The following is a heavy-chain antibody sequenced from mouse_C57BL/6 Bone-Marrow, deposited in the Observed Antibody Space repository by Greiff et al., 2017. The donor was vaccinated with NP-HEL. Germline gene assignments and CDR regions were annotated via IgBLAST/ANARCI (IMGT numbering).Heavy chain of an antibody. CDR3: ARRRIYYYGSSYVFMDY. D-gene: IGHD1-1*01. CDR2: ISYDGSN. Sequence: EVHLVESGPGLVKPSQSLSLTCSVTGYSITSGYYWNWIRQFPGNKLEWMGYISYDGSNNYNPSLKNRISITRDTSKNQFFLKLNSVTTEDTATYYCARRRIYYYGSSYVFMDYWGQGTSVTVSS. V-gene: IGHV3-6*01. J-gene: IGHJ4*01. CDR1: GYSITSGYY.